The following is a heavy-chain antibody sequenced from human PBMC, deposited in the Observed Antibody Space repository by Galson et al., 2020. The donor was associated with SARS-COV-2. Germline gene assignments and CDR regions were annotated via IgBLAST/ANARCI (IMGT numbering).Heavy chain of an antibody. CDR3: ASYCSSSSCYKGANDY. J-gene: IGHJ4*02. CDR1: GFTFSNYS. D-gene: IGHD2-2*01. Sequence: GGSLRLSCAVSGFTFSNYSMNWVRQAPGKGLEWVSYISSTSNTIYYAASVKGRFTISRDNAKNSLYLQMNSLRAEDTAVYYCASYCSSSSCYKGANDYWGQGTLVTVSS. V-gene: IGHV3-48*01. CDR2: ISSTSNTI.